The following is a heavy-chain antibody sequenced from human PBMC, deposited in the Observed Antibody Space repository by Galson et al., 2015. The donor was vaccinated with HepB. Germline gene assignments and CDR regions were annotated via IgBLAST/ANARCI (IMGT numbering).Heavy chain of an antibody. CDR3: AKWDSSGWYGYFDH. CDR2: ISYHGSNK. J-gene: IGHJ4*02. Sequence: SLRLSCAASGFTFSSYSMNWVRQAPGKGLEWVAIISYHGSNKYYAESVKGRFTISRDNSKNTLYLQMNSLGAEDTAVYYCAKWDSSGWYGYFDHWGQGTLVTVSS. V-gene: IGHV3-30*18. D-gene: IGHD6-19*01. CDR1: GFTFSSYS.